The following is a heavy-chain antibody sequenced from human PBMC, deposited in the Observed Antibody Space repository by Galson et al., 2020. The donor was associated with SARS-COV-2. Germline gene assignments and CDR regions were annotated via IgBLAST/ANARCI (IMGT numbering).Heavy chain of an antibody. Sequence: ASVKVPCKVSGYTLTAFSMHWVRQTPGKGLEWIGGFDPEDGEIIYAQKFQGRVTMTEDLSTDTAYMELNSLRSEDTAVYYCAALGYGSYMDLWGKGTTVTISP. CDR2: FDPEDGEI. D-gene: IGHD2-15*01. CDR3: AALGYGSYMDL. CDR1: GYTLTAFS. V-gene: IGHV1-24*01. J-gene: IGHJ6*04.